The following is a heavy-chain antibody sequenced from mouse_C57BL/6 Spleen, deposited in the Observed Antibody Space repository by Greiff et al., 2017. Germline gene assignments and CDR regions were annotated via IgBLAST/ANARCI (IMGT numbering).Heavy chain of an antibody. CDR1: GYTFTSYW. Sequence: VQLQQPGAELVKPGASVKLSCKASGYTFTSYWMHWVKQRPGQGLEWIGMIHPISGSTNYNEKFKSKATLTVDKSSSTAYMQLSSLTSEDSAVYDCARYGYGSSPFDYWGQGTTLTVSS. J-gene: IGHJ2*01. V-gene: IGHV1-64*01. CDR3: ARYGYGSSPFDY. D-gene: IGHD1-1*01. CDR2: IHPISGST.